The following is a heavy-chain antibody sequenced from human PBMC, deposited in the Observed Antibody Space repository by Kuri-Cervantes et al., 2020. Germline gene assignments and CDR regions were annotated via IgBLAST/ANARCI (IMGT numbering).Heavy chain of an antibody. CDR2: IIPIFRTA. CDR1: GGTFSSYA. V-gene: IGHV1-69*05. CDR3: ARGAYAYQLRKTTVVIPHFDY. D-gene: IGHD4-23*01. Sequence: SVKVSCKASGGTFSSYAISWVRQAPGQGLEWMGGIIPIFRTANYAQKFQGRVTITTDEPASTAYMELSSLRSEDTAVYYCARGAYAYQLRKTTVVIPHFDYWGQGTPVTVSS. J-gene: IGHJ4*02.